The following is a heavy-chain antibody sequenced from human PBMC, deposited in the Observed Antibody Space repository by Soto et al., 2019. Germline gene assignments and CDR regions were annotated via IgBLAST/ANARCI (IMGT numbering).Heavy chain of an antibody. Sequence: GESLKISCKTSGYSFTSNWIGWVRQMPGKGLEWMGIIYPGDFDTRYSPSFQGQVSISAGKSISTAYLQWSSLKASDTAMYYCARLARTILGTITLSPSGYFDNWGRGTLVTVSS. J-gene: IGHJ4*02. D-gene: IGHD3-3*01. CDR1: GYSFTSNW. CDR3: ARLARTILGTITLSPSGYFDN. CDR2: IYPGDFDT. V-gene: IGHV5-51*01.